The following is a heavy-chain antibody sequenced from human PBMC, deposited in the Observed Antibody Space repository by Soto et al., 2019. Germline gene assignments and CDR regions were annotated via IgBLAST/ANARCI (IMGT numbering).Heavy chain of an antibody. CDR1: GYTLTELS. CDR3: ARASVGATSYYYGMDV. V-gene: IGHV1-24*01. D-gene: IGHD1-26*01. J-gene: IGHJ6*02. CDR2: FDPEDGET. Sequence: ASVKVSCKVSGYTLTELSMHWVRQAPGKGLEWMGGFDPEDGETIYAQKFQGRVTMTEDKSTNTAYMELSSLRSEDTAVYYCARASVGATSYYYGMDVWGQGTTVTVSS.